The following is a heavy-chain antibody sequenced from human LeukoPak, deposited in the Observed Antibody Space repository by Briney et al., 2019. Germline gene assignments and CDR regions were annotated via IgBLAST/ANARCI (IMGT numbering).Heavy chain of an antibody. CDR2: VYSGGST. CDR1: GFTFSSDY. Sequence: GGSLRLSCAASGFTFSSDYMTWVRQAPGKGLEWVSFVYSGGSTYHEDSVKGRFTISRDSSKNTLFLQMNSLRVGDTAVYYCARAGYYDSSGFYAPDAFDIWGQGTVVTVSS. V-gene: IGHV3-53*01. D-gene: IGHD3-22*01. CDR3: ARAGYYDSSGFYAPDAFDI. J-gene: IGHJ3*02.